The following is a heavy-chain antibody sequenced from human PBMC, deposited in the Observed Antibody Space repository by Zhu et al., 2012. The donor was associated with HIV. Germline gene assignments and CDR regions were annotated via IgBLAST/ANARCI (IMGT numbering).Heavy chain of an antibody. CDR2: MYSSGST. Sequence: QVQLQESGPQLVKPSETLSLTCTVSGGSMSSHYWNWVRQPPGKGLQWIGYMYSSGSTKYNFSLKSRVAISLDMSKNQFSLTLSSVTTAGTAVYYCARSVKGQLVFDSWGQGALVTVSS. J-gene: IGHJ4*02. D-gene: IGHD1-1*01. V-gene: IGHV4-59*11. CDR3: ARSVKGQLVFDS. CDR1: GGSMSSHY.